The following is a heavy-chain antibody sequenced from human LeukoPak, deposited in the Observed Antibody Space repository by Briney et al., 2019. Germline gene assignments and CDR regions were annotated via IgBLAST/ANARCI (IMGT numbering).Heavy chain of an antibody. Sequence: SETLSLTCAVYGGSLSGYYWSWIRQPPGKGLEWIGEINHSGSTNYNPSLKSRVTISVDTSKNQFSLKLSSVTAADTAVYYCAIARSGWLRYYFDYWGQGTLVTVSS. CDR1: GGSLSGYY. V-gene: IGHV4-34*01. J-gene: IGHJ4*02. D-gene: IGHD6-19*01. CDR2: INHSGST. CDR3: AIARSGWLRYYFDY.